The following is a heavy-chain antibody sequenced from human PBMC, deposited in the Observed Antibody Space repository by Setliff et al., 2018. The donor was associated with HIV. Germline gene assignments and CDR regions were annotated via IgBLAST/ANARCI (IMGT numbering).Heavy chain of an antibody. V-gene: IGHV3-30*04. CDR1: GFTFSSYA. J-gene: IGHJ4*02. Sequence: GGSLRLSCAASGFTFSSYAMHWVRQAPGKGLEWVAVVSYDGSNKYYADSVKDRLTISRDNSKNKLYLQMNSLRAEDTAVYYCARDPNRVLRYFDWLSQGPYSDYWGQGTLVTVSS. CDR2: VSYDGSNK. CDR3: ARDPNRVLRYFDWLSQGPYSDY. D-gene: IGHD3-9*01.